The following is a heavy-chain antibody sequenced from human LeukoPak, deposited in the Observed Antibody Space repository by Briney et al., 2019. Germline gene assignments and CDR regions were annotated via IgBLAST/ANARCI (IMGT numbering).Heavy chain of an antibody. J-gene: IGHJ4*02. Sequence: GXSVSSNSAAWNWIRQSPSRGLEXXXRXXYRSKLYNDYAVSVKSRITINPDTSKNQFSLQLNSVTPEDTAVYYCARDLWFGELLSNNFDYWGQGTLVTVSS. CDR2: XXYRSKLYN. CDR1: GXSVSSNSAA. CDR3: ARDLWFGELLSNNFDY. D-gene: IGHD3-10*01. V-gene: IGHV6-1*01.